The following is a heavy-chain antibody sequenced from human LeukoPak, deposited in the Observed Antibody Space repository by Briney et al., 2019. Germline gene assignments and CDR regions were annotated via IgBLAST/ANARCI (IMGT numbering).Heavy chain of an antibody. CDR2: IWHDGSNE. D-gene: IGHD6-13*01. CDR1: GFTFSNYG. CDR3: ARVGSSSWFFDS. V-gene: IGHV3-33*01. J-gene: IGHJ4*02. Sequence: GGSLRLSCVASGFTFSNYGMYWVRQAPGKGLEWVAVIWHDGSNEYYGDSVKGRFTISRDNSKNTLYLQMNSLGAEDTALYYCARVGSSSWFFDSWGQGTLVTVSS.